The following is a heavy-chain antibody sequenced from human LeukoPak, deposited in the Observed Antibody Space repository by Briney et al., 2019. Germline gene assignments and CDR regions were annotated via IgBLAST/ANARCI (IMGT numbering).Heavy chain of an antibody. D-gene: IGHD6-13*01. CDR1: GGSISSSSYY. Sequence: PSETLSLTCTVSGGSISSSSYYWGWIRQPPGKGLEWIGSIYYSGSTYYNPSLKSRVTISVDTSKNQFSLKLSSVTAADTAVYYCAGIAAADDYFDYWGQGTLVTVSS. CDR3: AGIAAADDYFDY. J-gene: IGHJ4*02. V-gene: IGHV4-39*01. CDR2: IYYSGST.